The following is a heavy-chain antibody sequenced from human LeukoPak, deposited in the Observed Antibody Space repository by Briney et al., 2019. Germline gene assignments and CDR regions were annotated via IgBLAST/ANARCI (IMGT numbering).Heavy chain of an antibody. V-gene: IGHV3-23*01. D-gene: IGHD4-17*01. CDR2: ISASDGDT. CDR1: GFIFSSNA. CDR3: AKDPMTTVTTVDSD. Sequence: TGGSLRLSCAASGFIFSSNAMSWVRQAPGKGLEWVSSISASDGDTYYADSVKGRFTISRDNSKNTLYLQMNSLRAEDTAVYYCAKDPMTTVTTVDSDWGQGTLVTVSS. J-gene: IGHJ4*02.